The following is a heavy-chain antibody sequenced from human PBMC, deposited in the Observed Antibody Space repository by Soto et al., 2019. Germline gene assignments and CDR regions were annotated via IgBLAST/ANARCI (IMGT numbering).Heavy chain of an antibody. D-gene: IGHD2-2*01. Sequence: GESLKISCKGSGYSFTSYWISWVRQMPGKGLEWMGRIDPSDSYTNYSPSFQGHVTISADKPISTAYLQWGSLKASDTAMYYCASSPRGYCSSTSCRELGNYYGMDVWGQGTTVTVSS. CDR3: ASSPRGYCSSTSCRELGNYYGMDV. J-gene: IGHJ6*02. V-gene: IGHV5-10-1*01. CDR2: IDPSDSYT. CDR1: GYSFTSYW.